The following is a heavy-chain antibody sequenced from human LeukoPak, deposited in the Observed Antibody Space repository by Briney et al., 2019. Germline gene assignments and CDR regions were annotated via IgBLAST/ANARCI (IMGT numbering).Heavy chain of an antibody. Sequence: PSETLSLTCTVSGYSISSGYYWGWIRQPPGKGLEWIGSIYHSGSTYYNPSLKSRVTISVDTSKNPFSLKLSSVTAADTAVYYCARMAPYYYYYMDVWGKGTTVTVSS. CDR1: GYSISSGYY. CDR2: IYHSGST. D-gene: IGHD5-24*01. V-gene: IGHV4-38-2*02. J-gene: IGHJ6*03. CDR3: ARMAPYYYYYMDV.